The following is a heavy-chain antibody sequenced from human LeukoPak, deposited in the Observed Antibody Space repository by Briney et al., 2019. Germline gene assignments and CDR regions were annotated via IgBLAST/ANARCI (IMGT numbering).Heavy chain of an antibody. V-gene: IGHV3-30*04. Sequence: PGGSLRLSCAASGFTFSSYAMHWVRQAPGKGLEWVAVISYDGSNKYYADSVKGRFTISRDNSKNTLYLQMNSLRAEDTAVYYCAREKGASLFDYWGQGTLVTVSS. J-gene: IGHJ4*02. CDR2: ISYDGSNK. D-gene: IGHD5-12*01. CDR3: AREKGASLFDY. CDR1: GFTFSSYA.